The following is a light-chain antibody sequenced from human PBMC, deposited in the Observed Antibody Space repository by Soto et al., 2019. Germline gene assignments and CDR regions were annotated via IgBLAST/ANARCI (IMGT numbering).Light chain of an antibody. CDR2: EGS. CDR1: ISDVGSSGP. V-gene: IGLV2-23*01. CDR3: CSYVGARTYV. Sequence: QSVLTQPASVSGSPGQLITISCSGSISDVGSSGPVSWYQHHPGQVPKLIIYEGSRRPSGVSSRFSGSKTGNTASLAITGLQAEDEANYYCCSYVGARTYVFGTGTKVTVL. J-gene: IGLJ1*01.